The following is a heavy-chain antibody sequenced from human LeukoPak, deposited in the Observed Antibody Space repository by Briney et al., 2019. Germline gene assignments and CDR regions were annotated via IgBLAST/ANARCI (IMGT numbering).Heavy chain of an antibody. D-gene: IGHD1-26*01. Sequence: GGSLRLSCAASGFTFSSYSKNWVRQAPGKGLEWVSYISSSSSTIYYADSVKGRFTISRDNAKNSLYLQMNSLRAEDTAVYYCARGRGELLRPFDYWGQGTLVTVSS. CDR2: ISSSSSTI. CDR3: ARGRGELLRPFDY. V-gene: IGHV3-48*01. CDR1: GFTFSSYS. J-gene: IGHJ4*02.